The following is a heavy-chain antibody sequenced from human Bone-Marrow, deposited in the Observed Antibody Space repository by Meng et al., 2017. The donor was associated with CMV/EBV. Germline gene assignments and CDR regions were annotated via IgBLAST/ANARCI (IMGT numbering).Heavy chain of an antibody. V-gene: IGHV3-9*01. CDR1: GFTFDDYA. J-gene: IGHJ4*02. D-gene: IGHD1-26*01. CDR2: ISWNSGSI. CDR3: AKDGVVGALGY. Sequence: SLKISCAASGFTFDDYAMHWVRQAPGKGLEWVSGISWNSGSIGYADSVKGRFTISRDNAKNSLYLQMNSLRAEDTALYYCAKDGVVGALGYWGQGTLVTVPS.